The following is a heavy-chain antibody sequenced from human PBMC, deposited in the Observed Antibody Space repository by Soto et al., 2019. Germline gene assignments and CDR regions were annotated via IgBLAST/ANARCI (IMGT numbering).Heavy chain of an antibody. CDR2: IGTAGDT. Sequence: GGSLRLSCAASGFTFSSYDMHWVRQATGKGLEWVSAIGTAGDTYYPGSVKGRFTISRENAKNSLYLQMNSLRAGDTAVYYCARAIYYDSSGYYYDAFDIWGQGTMVTVSS. J-gene: IGHJ3*02. D-gene: IGHD3-22*01. V-gene: IGHV3-13*01. CDR1: GFTFSSYD. CDR3: ARAIYYDSSGYYYDAFDI.